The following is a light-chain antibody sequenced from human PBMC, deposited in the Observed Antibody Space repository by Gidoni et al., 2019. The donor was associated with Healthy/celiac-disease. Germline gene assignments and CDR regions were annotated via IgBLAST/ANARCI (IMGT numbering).Light chain of an antibody. CDR2: DAS. CDR1: QSVSSY. V-gene: IGKV3-11*01. J-gene: IGKJ3*01. Sequence: ELVLTQSPATLSLSPGERATLSCRASQSVSSYLAWYQQKPGQAPRLLIYDASNRATGIPARLSGSGSGTDFTLTISSREPEDFAVYYCQQRSNWPLTFGPGTKVDIK. CDR3: QQRSNWPLT.